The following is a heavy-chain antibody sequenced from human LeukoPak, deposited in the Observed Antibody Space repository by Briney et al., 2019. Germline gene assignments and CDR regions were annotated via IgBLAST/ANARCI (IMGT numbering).Heavy chain of an antibody. Sequence: SETLSLTCAVYGGSFSGYYWSWIRQPPGKGLEWIGEINHSGSTNYNPSLKSRVTISVDTSKNQFSLKLSSVTAADTAVYYCARRGPLLSDDYWGQGTLVTVSS. CDR2: INHSGST. J-gene: IGHJ4*02. V-gene: IGHV4-34*01. D-gene: IGHD3-9*01. CDR1: GGSFSGYY. CDR3: ARRGPLLSDDY.